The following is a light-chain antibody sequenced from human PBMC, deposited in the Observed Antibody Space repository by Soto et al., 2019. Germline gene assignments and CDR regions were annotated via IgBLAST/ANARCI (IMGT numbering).Light chain of an antibody. CDR1: SSNIGSNN. V-gene: IGLV1-47*01. J-gene: IGLJ3*02. Sequence: QSALTQSPSVSGTPGQRVSISCSGSSSNIGSNNVYWYQQFPGSAPKFLIYPNSPRPSGVPDRFSASKSGTSASLVISGLRSEDEATYYCAAWDDSPSGRSWVFGGGTKLTVL. CDR2: PNS. CDR3: AAWDDSPSGRSWV.